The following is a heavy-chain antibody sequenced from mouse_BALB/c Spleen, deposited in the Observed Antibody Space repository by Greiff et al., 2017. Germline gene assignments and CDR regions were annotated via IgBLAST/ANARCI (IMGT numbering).Heavy chain of an antibody. D-gene: IGHD2-4*01. J-gene: IGHJ4*01. V-gene: IGHV5-2*03. CDR2: INSDGGST. CDR1: EYEFPSHD. CDR3: TAGDYSVHYYAMDY. Sequence: DVKLVESGGGLVQPGESLKLSCESNEYEFPSHDMSWVRKTPEKRLELVAAINSDGGSTYYPDTMERRFIISRDNTKKTLYLQMSSLKSEDTAMYYCTAGDYSVHYYAMDYWGQGTSVTVSS.